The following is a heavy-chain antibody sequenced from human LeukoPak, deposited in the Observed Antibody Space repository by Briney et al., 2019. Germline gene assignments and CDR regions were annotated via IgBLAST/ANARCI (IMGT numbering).Heavy chain of an antibody. V-gene: IGHV3-21*01. J-gene: IGHJ5*02. CDR3: ARVSGVQVWSSRDT. CDR1: AVSFITGS. Sequence: GGSLRLSSAVSAVSFITGSTNSVRQAPGKGLEWVSSISSSGTYIYYADSLKGRFTISRYNAKNSLHLQMNSLRAADTAVYYCARVSGVQVWSSRDTCGPGTLVTVSS. CDR2: ISSSGTYI. D-gene: IGHD5-18*01.